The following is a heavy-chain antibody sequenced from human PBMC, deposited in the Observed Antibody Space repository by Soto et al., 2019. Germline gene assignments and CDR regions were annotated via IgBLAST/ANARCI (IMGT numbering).Heavy chain of an antibody. CDR2: IYYSGST. D-gene: IGHD3-10*01. CDR3: ATTIYGSGNSYPFFLDF. CDR1: GGSISSYY. J-gene: IGHJ4*02. Sequence: PSETLSLTCTVSGGSISSYYWSWIRQPPGKGLEWIGYIYYSGSTNYNPSLKSRVTISVDTSKNQFSLKLSSVTAADTAVYYCATTIYGSGNSYPFFLDFWGQGALVTVSS. V-gene: IGHV4-59*01.